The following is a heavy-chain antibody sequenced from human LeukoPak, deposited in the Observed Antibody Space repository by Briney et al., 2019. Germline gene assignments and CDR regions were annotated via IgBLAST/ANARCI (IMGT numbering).Heavy chain of an antibody. J-gene: IGHJ5*02. CDR1: GGTFSSYA. CDR2: IIPIFGTA. V-gene: IGHV1-69*05. D-gene: IGHD2-2*01. Sequence: GSSVKISCKASGGTFSSYAISWVRQAPGQGLEWMGGIIPIFGTANYAQKFQGRVTITTDESTSTAYMELSSLRSEDTAVYYCARGARVTPHIVVVPAAIGFGWFDPWGQGTLVTVSS. CDR3: ARGARVTPHIVVVPAAIGFGWFDP.